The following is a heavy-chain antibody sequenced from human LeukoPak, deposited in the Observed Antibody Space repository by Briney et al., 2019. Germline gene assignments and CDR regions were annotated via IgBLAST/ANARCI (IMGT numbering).Heavy chain of an antibody. Sequence: GGSLRLSCAASGFTLSSYTTNWVRQAPGKGLEWVSSISNSGFYIYYADSVKGRFVVSRDNANNSLYLQMNSLRDEGTAVYYCVTDGASDIWGQGTIVTVSS. CDR2: ISNSGFYI. CDR1: GFTLSSYT. V-gene: IGHV3-21*01. CDR3: VTDGASDI. J-gene: IGHJ3*02.